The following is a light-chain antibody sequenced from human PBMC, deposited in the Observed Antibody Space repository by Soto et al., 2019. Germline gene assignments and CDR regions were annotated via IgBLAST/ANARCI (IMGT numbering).Light chain of an antibody. CDR2: EVI. V-gene: IGLV2-14*01. CDR3: SSWTSSSTLL. CDR1: SSDVGGAYNY. Sequence: QSALTQPASVSGSPGQSITISCTGTSSDVGGAYNYVSWYQQHPGKAPKLMIYEVIHRPSGVSNRFSGSKSGNTAFLNISGLQAEDEADYYCSSWTSSSTLLFGGGTKLTVL. J-gene: IGLJ2*01.